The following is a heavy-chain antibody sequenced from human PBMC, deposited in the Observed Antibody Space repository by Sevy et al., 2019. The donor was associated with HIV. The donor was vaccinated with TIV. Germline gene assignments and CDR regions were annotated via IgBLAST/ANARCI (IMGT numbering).Heavy chain of an antibody. CDR3: ARGYCSGGSCYSGGADGMDV. J-gene: IGHJ6*02. CDR2: IIPIFGTA. Sequence: ASVKVSCKASGGTFSSYAISWVRQAPGQGLEWMGGIIPIFGTANYAQKFQGRVTITVDESTSTAYMELSSLRSEDTAVYYCARGYCSGGSCYSGGADGMDVWGQGTTVTVSS. CDR1: GGTFSSYA. D-gene: IGHD2-15*01. V-gene: IGHV1-69*13.